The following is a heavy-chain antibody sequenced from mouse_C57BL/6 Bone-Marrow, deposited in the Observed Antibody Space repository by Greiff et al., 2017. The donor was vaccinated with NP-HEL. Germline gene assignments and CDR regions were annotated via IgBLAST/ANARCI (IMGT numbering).Heavy chain of an antibody. V-gene: IGHV5-4*03. CDR2: ISDGGSYT. D-gene: IGHD1-1*01. Sequence: EVMLVESGGGLVKPGGSLKLSCAASGFTFSSYAMSWVRQTPEKRLEWVATISDGGSYTYYPDNVKGRFTISRDNAKNNLYLQMSHLKSEDTAMYYCARVGTTVVAWYFDVWGTGTTVTVSS. CDR3: ARVGTTVVAWYFDV. CDR1: GFTFSSYA. J-gene: IGHJ1*03.